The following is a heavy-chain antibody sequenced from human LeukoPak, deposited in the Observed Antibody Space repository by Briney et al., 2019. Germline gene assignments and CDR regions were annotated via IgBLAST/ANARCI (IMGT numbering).Heavy chain of an antibody. J-gene: IGHJ4*02. CDR1: GGSVTSNNW. Sequence: SETLSLTCAVSGGSVTSNNWWSWVRQPPGKGLEWIGEIHHSGTTNYIPSLKSRVTISLDKSKNQLSLKLSSVTAADTAVYYFARGVAPSIAAAGTILSFDYWGQGTLVTVSS. V-gene: IGHV4-4*02. CDR3: ARGVAPSIAAAGTILSFDY. CDR2: IHHSGTT. D-gene: IGHD6-13*01.